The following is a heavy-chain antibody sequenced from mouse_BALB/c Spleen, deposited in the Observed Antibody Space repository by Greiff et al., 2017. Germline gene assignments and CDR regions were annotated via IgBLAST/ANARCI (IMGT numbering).Heavy chain of an antibody. V-gene: IGHV1-18*01. J-gene: IGHJ4*01. Sequence: EVHLVESGPELVKPGASVKIPCKASGYTFTDYNMDWVKQSHGKSLEWIGDINPNNGGTIYNQKFKGKATLTVDKSSSTAYMELRSLTSEDTAVYYCARKEEGYYDYDRIYYYAMDYWGQGTSVTVSS. D-gene: IGHD2-4*01. CDR1: GYTFTDYN. CDR3: ARKEEGYYDYDRIYYYAMDY. CDR2: INPNNGGT.